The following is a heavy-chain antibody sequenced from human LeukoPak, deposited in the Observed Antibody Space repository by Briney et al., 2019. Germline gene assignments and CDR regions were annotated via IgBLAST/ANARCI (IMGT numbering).Heavy chain of an antibody. CDR2: FDPEEGET. V-gene: IGHV1-24*01. CDR3: AILPLTVVTPLDV. J-gene: IGHJ6*02. CDR1: GHSLAELA. Sequence: ASVKVSCKVSGHSLAELAMHWVRQAPRKGLEWVGGFDPEEGETFYAQEVLGRVSMTEDTSTDTAYMELSSLTSEDTAVYYCAILPLTVVTPLDVWGQGTTVTVSS. D-gene: IGHD4-23*01.